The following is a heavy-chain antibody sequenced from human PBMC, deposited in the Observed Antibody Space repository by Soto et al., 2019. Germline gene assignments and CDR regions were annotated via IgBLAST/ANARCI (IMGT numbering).Heavy chain of an antibody. Sequence: GASLKISCKGSGYSFTSYWISWVRQMPGKGLEWMGRIDPSDSYTNYSPSFQGHVTISADKSISTAYLQWSSLKASDTAMYYCARREYYGSGSYYIYGMDVWGQGTTVTVSS. V-gene: IGHV5-10-1*01. D-gene: IGHD3-10*01. J-gene: IGHJ6*02. CDR3: ARREYYGSGSYYIYGMDV. CDR1: GYSFTSYW. CDR2: IDPSDSYT.